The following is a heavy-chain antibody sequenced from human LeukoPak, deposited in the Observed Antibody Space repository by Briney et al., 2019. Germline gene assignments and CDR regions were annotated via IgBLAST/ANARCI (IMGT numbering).Heavy chain of an antibody. CDR2: IKSKTDGGTT. D-gene: IGHD3-22*01. CDR3: TTEVTAITMIVVVQDY. CDR1: GFTFSNAW. Sequence: GGSLRLSCAASGFTFSNAWMSWVRQAPGKGLEWVGRIKSKTDGGTTDYAAPVKGRFTISRDDSKNTLYLQMNSLKTEDTAVYYCTTEVTAITMIVVVQDYWGQGTLVTVSS. J-gene: IGHJ4*02. V-gene: IGHV3-15*01.